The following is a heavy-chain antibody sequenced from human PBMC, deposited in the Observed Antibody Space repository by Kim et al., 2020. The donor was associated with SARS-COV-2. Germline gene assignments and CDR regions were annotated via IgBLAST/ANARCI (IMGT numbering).Heavy chain of an antibody. D-gene: IGHD4-17*01. CDR2: INAGNGNT. J-gene: IGHJ3*02. Sequence: ASVKVSCKASGYTFTSYAMHWVRQAPGQRLEWMGWINAGNGNTKYSQKFQGRVTITRDTSASTAYMELSSLRSEDTAVYYCARTPGFYGDYERNAFDIWGKGTMVTVSS. CDR1: GYTFTSYA. V-gene: IGHV1-3*01. CDR3: ARTPGFYGDYERNAFDI.